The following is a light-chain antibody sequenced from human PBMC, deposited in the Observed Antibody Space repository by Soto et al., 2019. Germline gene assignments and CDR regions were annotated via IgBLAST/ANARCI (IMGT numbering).Light chain of an antibody. CDR1: QSFSGNY. V-gene: IGKV3-20*01. CDR2: GSY. CDR3: KQYGSPPPT. J-gene: IGKJ5*01. Sequence: IVLMQSPFTLSLSPVERVTLSCSASQSFSGNYLTWYQHKPGQAPRLLIYGSYHRATGIPDRFSGGGSGTDFTLTITSLEPEDFAIYCCKQYGSPPPTFGQGTRLEIK.